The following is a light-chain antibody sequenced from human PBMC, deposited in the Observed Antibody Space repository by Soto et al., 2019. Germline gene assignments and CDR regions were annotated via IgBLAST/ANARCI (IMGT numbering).Light chain of an antibody. CDR3: QQYGSSPTT. CDR1: QSVSSHY. Sequence: EIVLTQSPGTLSLSPGERATLSCRASQSVSSHYLAWYQRKPGQAPRLLIYGASSRAIDIPNRFSGSGSGTDFTLTITRLEPEYFEVYYCQQYGSSPTTIGQGTKVE. J-gene: IGKJ1*01. CDR2: GAS. V-gene: IGKV3-20*01.